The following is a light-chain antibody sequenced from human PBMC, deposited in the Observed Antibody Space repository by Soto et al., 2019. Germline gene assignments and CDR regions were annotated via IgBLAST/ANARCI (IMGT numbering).Light chain of an antibody. CDR3: QQYNTWPPLT. CDR1: QSVSSN. J-gene: IGKJ4*01. CDR2: GAS. Sequence: EILMTQSPATLSVSPGERATLSCRASQSVSSNLAWYQQKPGQTPRLLIYGASTRAPGIPARFSGSGSGTEFTLTISSLQSEDFAVYYCQQYNTWPPLTFGGGTKVEIK. V-gene: IGKV3-15*01.